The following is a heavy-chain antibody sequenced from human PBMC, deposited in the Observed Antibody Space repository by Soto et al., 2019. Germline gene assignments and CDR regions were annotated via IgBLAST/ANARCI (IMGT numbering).Heavy chain of an antibody. D-gene: IGHD2-2*01. CDR2: INHSGST. CDR1: GGSFSGYY. CDR3: ARRRGDRYCSSTSCFNFDY. J-gene: IGHJ4*02. V-gene: IGHV4-34*01. Sequence: PSETLSLTCAVYGGSFSGYYWSRIRQPPGKGLEWIGEINHSGSTNYNPSLKSRVTISVDTSKNQFSLKLSSVTAADTAVYYCARRRGDRYCSSTSCFNFDYWGQGTLVTVSS.